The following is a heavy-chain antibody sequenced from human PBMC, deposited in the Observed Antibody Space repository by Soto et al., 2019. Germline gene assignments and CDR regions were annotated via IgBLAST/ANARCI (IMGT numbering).Heavy chain of an antibody. CDR1: GFTFSNYW. CDR3: TRGGGGSGNNFKENWFDP. Sequence: EVQLVESGGGLVQPGGSLRLSCEASGFTFSNYWIHWVRQAPGQGLVWVSRISSDGSTTSYADSVKGRFTISRDNPKNTVLLQMNSLRAEDTAVYYCTRGGGGSGNNFKENWFDPWGQGTLVTVSS. V-gene: IGHV3-74*01. D-gene: IGHD3-10*01. CDR2: ISSDGSTT. J-gene: IGHJ5*02.